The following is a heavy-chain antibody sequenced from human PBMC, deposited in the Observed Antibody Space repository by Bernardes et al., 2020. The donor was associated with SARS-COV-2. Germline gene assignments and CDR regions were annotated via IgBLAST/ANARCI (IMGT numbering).Heavy chain of an antibody. CDR3: ARGALDGSGRYVVDW. CDR2: IDSDGSTT. J-gene: IGHJ4*02. V-gene: IGHV3-74*01. Sequence: VWSLRLSCEASGFTFSTYWMHWVRQAPGKGLQWVSRIDSDGSTTNYADSVKGRFTISRDNAKNTLFMQMNSLRADDTAVYFCARGALDGSGRYVVDWWGQGTLVTVSS. D-gene: IGHD6-19*01. CDR1: GFTFSTYW.